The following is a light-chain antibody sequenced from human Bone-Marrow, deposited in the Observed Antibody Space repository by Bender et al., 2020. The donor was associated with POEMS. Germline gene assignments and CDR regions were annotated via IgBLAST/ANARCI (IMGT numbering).Light chain of an antibody. CDR2: EDT. Sequence: SALTQPASLSGSPGQSITISCIGTTNDLGAYRYVSWYQQHPGKAPKVIIYEDTKRPSGVSDRFSGSNSGNTASLTISWLQAEDEADYYCCSYVRGSPLFGGGTKLTVL. CDR3: CSYVRGSPL. CDR1: TNDLGAYRY. J-gene: IGLJ2*01. V-gene: IGLV2-23*01.